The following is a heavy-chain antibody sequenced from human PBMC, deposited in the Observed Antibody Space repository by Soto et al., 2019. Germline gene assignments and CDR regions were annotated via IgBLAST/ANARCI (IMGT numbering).Heavy chain of an antibody. Sequence: GASVKVSCKASGYTFTSYGICWVRHAPGQGLEWMGWISAYNGNTNYAQKLQGRVTMTTDTSTSTAYMELRSLRSDDTAVYYCAVGIAAAGTVRAADAFDIWGQGTMVTVSS. D-gene: IGHD6-13*01. J-gene: IGHJ3*02. CDR1: GYTFTSYG. V-gene: IGHV1-18*01. CDR2: ISAYNGNT. CDR3: AVGIAAAGTVRAADAFDI.